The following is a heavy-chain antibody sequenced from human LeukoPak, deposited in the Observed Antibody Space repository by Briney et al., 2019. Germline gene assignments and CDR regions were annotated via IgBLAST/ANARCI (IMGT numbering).Heavy chain of an antibody. CDR3: AREERGRAAVTGIRWYAFDV. V-gene: IGHV4-30-4*01. Sequence: SHTLSLTCTVSGDSVSSGDSYWSWIRRPPGKGLEWVGYIYYSGSTYYNPSLKSRVTILVDMSENQVSLHLSSVTAADTAVYFCAREERGRAAVTGIRWYAFDVWGQGTRVTVSS. CDR1: GDSVSSGDSY. J-gene: IGHJ3*01. CDR2: IYYSGST. D-gene: IGHD2-21*02.